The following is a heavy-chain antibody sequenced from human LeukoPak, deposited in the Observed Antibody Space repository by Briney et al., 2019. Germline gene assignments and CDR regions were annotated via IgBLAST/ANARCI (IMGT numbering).Heavy chain of an antibody. CDR1: GFTFNNYA. CDR3: ARNRMSCFYRGESDY. D-gene: IGHD1-26*01. CDR2: INGSGGRK. J-gene: IGHJ4*02. Sequence: GSLRLSCAASGFTFNNYAMSWVRQAPGKGLEWVSTINGSGGRKYYADSVRGRFTISRDNSKKTLYLQMNRLRAEDTAVYYCARNRMSCFYRGESDYWGQGTLVTVSS. V-gene: IGHV3-23*01.